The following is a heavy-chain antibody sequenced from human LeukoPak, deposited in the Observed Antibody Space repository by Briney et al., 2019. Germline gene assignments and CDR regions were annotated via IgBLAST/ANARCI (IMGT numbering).Heavy chain of an antibody. Sequence: SETLSLTCNVSGGSISSSSYYWGWIRQPPGKGLEWIGSIYYSGSTYYNPSLKSRVTISLDTSKKQFSLKLSSVTAADTAVYYCARGLYCSGGSCYSRPFDYWGQGTLVTVSS. CDR3: ARGLYCSGGSCYSRPFDY. J-gene: IGHJ4*02. V-gene: IGHV4-39*07. CDR1: GGSISSSSYY. D-gene: IGHD2-15*01. CDR2: IYYSGST.